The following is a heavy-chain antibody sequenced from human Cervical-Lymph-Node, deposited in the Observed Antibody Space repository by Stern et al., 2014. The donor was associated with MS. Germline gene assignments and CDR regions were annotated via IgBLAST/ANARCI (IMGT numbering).Heavy chain of an antibody. CDR3: AKGGSGSYLD. V-gene: IGHV3-30*04. D-gene: IGHD1-26*01. CDR2: ISYDGRDK. CDR1: GFVFRRYA. Sequence: VQLLESGGGVVQPGRSLRLSCAASGFVFRRYALHWVRQAPGKGLEWVAVISYDGRDKYYTDYVKGRFTVSRDNSNNTVDLEMNSLRLEDTAVYYCAKGGSGSYLDWGQGSLVTVSS. J-gene: IGHJ4*02.